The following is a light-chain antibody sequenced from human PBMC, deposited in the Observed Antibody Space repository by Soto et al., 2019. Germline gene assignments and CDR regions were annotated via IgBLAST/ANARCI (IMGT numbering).Light chain of an antibody. CDR1: SSDVGGYHY. J-gene: IGLJ2*01. V-gene: IGLV2-14*03. CDR3: SSYTSSGTRV. Sequence: QSALTQPASVSGSPGQSITISCTGTSSDVGGYHYVSWYQQHPGKAPKLMIYEVSNRPSGVSNRFSGSKSGNTASLTISGLQAEDEADYYCSSYTSSGTRVFGGGTKLTVL. CDR2: EVS.